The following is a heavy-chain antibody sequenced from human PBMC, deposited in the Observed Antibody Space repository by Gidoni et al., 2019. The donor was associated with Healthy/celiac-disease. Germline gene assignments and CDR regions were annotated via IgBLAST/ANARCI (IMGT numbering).Heavy chain of an antibody. CDR2: ISWNSGSI. J-gene: IGHJ4*02. V-gene: IGHV3-9*01. CDR1: GFTFDDYA. Sequence: EVQLVESGGGLVQPGRSLRLSCAASGFTFDDYAMHWVRQAPGKGLEWVSGISWNSGSIGYADSVKGRFTISRDNAKNSLYLQMNSLRAEDTALYYCAKDTGSGWLVDWGQGTLVTVSS. D-gene: IGHD6-19*01. CDR3: AKDTGSGWLVD.